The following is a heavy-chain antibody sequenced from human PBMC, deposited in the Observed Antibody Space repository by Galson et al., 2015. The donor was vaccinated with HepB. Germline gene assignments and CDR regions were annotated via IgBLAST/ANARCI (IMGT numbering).Heavy chain of an antibody. Sequence: SETLSLTCDVSSGSIGTPNWWTWVRQPPRKGLEWIGEIYHSGSTNYNPSLKSRVTISVDKSKNQFSLKLSSVTAADTAVYYCARKWLQFPYYMDVWGKGTTVTVSS. CDR3: ARKWLQFPYYMDV. D-gene: IGHD5-24*01. V-gene: IGHV4-4*02. CDR2: IYHSGST. J-gene: IGHJ6*03. CDR1: SGSIGTPNW.